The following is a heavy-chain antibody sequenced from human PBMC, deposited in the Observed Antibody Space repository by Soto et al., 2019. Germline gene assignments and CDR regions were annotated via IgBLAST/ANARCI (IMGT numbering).Heavy chain of an antibody. CDR2: IYSSGST. Sequence: SETLYLTCSVSGASIKGDSTSSYDWCWIRQPPGKGLEWIGYIYSSGSTNYNPSVKGRFTISVDTSKNHFSLRLSSATAADTAVYYCARGDFYYSGGHYRRTPF. V-gene: IGHV4-61*03. CDR1: GASIKGDSTSSYD. CDR3: ARGDFYYSGGHYRRTPF. J-gene: IGHJ3*01. D-gene: IGHD3-22*01.